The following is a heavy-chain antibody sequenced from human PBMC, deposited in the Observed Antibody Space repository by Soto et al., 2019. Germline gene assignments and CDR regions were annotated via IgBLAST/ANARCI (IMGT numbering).Heavy chain of an antibody. D-gene: IGHD3-10*01. J-gene: IGHJ4*02. CDR1: GVTFSNYA. CDR3: AKQRADYGSGADTFYFDS. CDR2: LSGSGGTT. Sequence: EVQLLESGGGLVQPGGSLRLSCTVSGVTFSNYAMNWVRQAPGKGLEWVSSLSGSGGTTYYADSVKGRFIISRDNSKNTLYLLMNGLRAEETALYYCAKQRADYGSGADTFYFDSWGQGALVTVSS. V-gene: IGHV3-23*01.